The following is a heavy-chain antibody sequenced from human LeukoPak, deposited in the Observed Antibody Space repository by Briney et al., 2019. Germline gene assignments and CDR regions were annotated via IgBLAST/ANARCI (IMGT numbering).Heavy chain of an antibody. CDR1: GFTFSSYE. J-gene: IGHJ4*02. V-gene: IGHV3-23*01. CDR3: ARDLSLIALTD. Sequence: GGSLRLSCAASGFTFSSYEMNWLRQGPGKGLEWVSGITGSGGSTYYADSVKGRFTISRDNSKNTVYLQMNSLRAEDTAVYYCARDLSLIALTDWGQGTLVTVSS. CDR2: ITGSGGST. D-gene: IGHD3-22*01.